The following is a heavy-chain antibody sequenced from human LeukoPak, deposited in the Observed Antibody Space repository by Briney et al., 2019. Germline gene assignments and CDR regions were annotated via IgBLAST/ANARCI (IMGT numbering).Heavy chain of an antibody. CDR3: ARTTTPHYYGSGSYALGY. CDR1: GFTFSTYA. V-gene: IGHV3-30-3*01. Sequence: PGRSLRLSCAASGFTFSTYAMHWVRQGPGKGLEWVAVITYNGSNKYYADSVKGRFTISRDNSKNTLYLQMSCLSAEDTAVYYCARTTTPHYYGSGSYALGYWGQGTLVTVPS. CDR2: ITYNGSNK. J-gene: IGHJ4*02. D-gene: IGHD3-10*01.